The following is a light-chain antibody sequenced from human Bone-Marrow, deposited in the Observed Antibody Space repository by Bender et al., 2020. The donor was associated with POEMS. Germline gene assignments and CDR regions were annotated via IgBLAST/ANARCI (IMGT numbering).Light chain of an antibody. Sequence: QSALTQPASVSGSPGQSITISCTGTISDIGGYNYVSWYQQHPGKVPKLMIYDVTYRPSGVSNRFSGSKSGNTASLTISRLQAEDEADYYCSSYTTSTTWVFGGGTKLTVL. CDR1: ISDIGGYNY. CDR2: DVT. J-gene: IGLJ3*02. CDR3: SSYTTSTTWV. V-gene: IGLV2-14*01.